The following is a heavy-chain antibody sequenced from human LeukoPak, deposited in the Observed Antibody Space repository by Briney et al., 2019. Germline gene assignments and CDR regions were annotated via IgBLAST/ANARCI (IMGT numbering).Heavy chain of an antibody. J-gene: IGHJ5*02. V-gene: IGHV4-4*07. CDR1: GGSISSYY. D-gene: IGHD6-13*01. CDR2: IYTSGST. Sequence: SETLSLTCTVSGGSISSYYWSWIRQPAGKGLEWIGRIYTSGSTNYNPSLKSRVTMSVDTSKNQFSLKLSSVTAADTAVYYCERDRIAAAGTNWFDPWGQGTLVTVSS. CDR3: ERDRIAAAGTNWFDP.